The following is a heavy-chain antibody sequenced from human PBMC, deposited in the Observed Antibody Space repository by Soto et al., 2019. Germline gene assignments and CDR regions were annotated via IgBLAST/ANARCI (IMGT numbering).Heavy chain of an antibody. Sequence: GGSLRLSCAASGFTFSSYAMSWVRQAPGKGLEWVSAISGSGGSTYYADSVKGRFTISRDNSKNTLYLQMNSLRAEDTAVYYCAKRGGSITMIVVVIEDDAFDIWGQGTMVTVSS. V-gene: IGHV3-23*01. CDR2: ISGSGGST. CDR1: GFTFSSYA. D-gene: IGHD3-22*01. J-gene: IGHJ3*02. CDR3: AKRGGSITMIVVVIEDDAFDI.